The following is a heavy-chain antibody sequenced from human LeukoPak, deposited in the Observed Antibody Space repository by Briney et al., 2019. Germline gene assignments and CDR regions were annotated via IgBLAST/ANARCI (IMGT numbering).Heavy chain of an antibody. V-gene: IGHV3-23*01. D-gene: IGHD3-22*01. J-gene: IGHJ4*02. Sequence: GGSLRLSCAASGCTFGSYAMSWVRQAPGKGLEWVSAIRGSGIRTYYTNSVKGRLTISRDNSKNTLYLQMNSMRADDTAVDYCAKDSESGGYSDSYANFDYWGEGTLVTVSS. CDR3: AKDSESGGYSDSYANFDY. CDR1: GCTFGSYA. CDR2: IRGSGIRT.